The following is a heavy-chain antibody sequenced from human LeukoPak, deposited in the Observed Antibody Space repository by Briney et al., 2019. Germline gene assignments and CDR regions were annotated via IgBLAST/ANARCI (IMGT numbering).Heavy chain of an antibody. Sequence: ASVKVSCKASGYTFSSYVINWVRQAPGQGLEWMGRISPYNGNTNYAQKLQGRVTITTDESTSTAYMELSSLRSEDTAVYYCARDYLIAAAVGNWFDPWGQGTLVTVSS. CDR3: ARDYLIAAAVGNWFDP. J-gene: IGHJ5*02. CDR2: ISPYNGNT. CDR1: GYTFSSYV. D-gene: IGHD6-13*01. V-gene: IGHV1-18*01.